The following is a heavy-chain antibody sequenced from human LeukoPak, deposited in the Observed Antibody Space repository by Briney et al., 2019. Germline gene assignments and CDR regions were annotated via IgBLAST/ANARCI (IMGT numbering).Heavy chain of an antibody. J-gene: IGHJ6*02. V-gene: IGHV4-34*01. CDR3: ARTSSGSYRYYYYGMDV. D-gene: IGHD1-26*01. Sequence: SETLSLTCAVYGGSFSGYYWSWIRQPPGKGLEWIGEINHSGSTNYNPSLKSRVTMSVDTSKNQFSLKLSSVTAVDTAVYYCARTSSGSYRYYYYGMDVWGQGTTVTVSS. CDR1: GGSFSGYY. CDR2: INHSGST.